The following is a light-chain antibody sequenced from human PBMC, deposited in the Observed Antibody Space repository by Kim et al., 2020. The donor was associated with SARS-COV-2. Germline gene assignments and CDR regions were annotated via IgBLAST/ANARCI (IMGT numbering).Light chain of an antibody. CDR3: QQLSIYPLT. CDR2: GAS. J-gene: IGKJ4*01. Sequence: IQLTQSPSSLSASVGDRVTITCRASQGITTYLAWYQQKPGKAPQLLIYGASTLHSGAPSRFSGSGSGTDFTLTISSLQPEDFATYFCQQLSIYPLTFGGGTKLEI. V-gene: IGKV1-9*01. CDR1: QGITTY.